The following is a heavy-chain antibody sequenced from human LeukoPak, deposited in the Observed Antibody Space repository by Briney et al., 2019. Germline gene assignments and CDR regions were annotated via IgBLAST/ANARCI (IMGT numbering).Heavy chain of an antibody. Sequence: SETLSLTCTVSGGSISSSSYYWGWIRQPPGKGLEWIGSIYYSGSTYYNPSLKSRVTISVDTSKNQFSLKLSSVTAADTAVYYCARVVGYCSSTSCPDSYYYYGMDVWGQGTTVTVSS. CDR2: IYYSGST. V-gene: IGHV4-39*07. D-gene: IGHD2-2*01. J-gene: IGHJ6*02. CDR3: ARVVGYCSSTSCPDSYYYYGMDV. CDR1: GGSISSSSYY.